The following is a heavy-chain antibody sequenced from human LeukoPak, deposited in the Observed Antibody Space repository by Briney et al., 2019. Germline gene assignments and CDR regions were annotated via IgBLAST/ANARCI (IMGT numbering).Heavy chain of an antibody. Sequence: GRSLRLSCAASGFTFSSYGMHWVRQAPGKGLEWVAVISYDGSNKYYADSVKGRFTISRDNSKNTLYLQMNSLRAEDTAVYYCAKDGLRFLEWLLSAFRAYYFDYWGQGTLVTVSS. CDR3: AKDGLRFLEWLLSAFRAYYFDY. D-gene: IGHD3-3*01. V-gene: IGHV3-30*18. CDR1: GFTFSSYG. CDR2: ISYDGSNK. J-gene: IGHJ4*02.